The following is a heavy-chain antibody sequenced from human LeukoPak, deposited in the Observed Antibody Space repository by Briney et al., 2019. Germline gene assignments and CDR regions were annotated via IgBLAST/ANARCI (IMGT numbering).Heavy chain of an antibody. V-gene: IGHV3-7*01. Sequence: GGPLRLSCSVSGFTFSDYWVTWVRQTPGKGLECVANINRDGSVKNYVDSVKGRFTISRDNAKNSLYLQMTSLRVDDTAIYYCARDPGFSSFDYWGQGTLVTVSS. D-gene: IGHD3-3*02. CDR1: GFTFSDYW. CDR2: INRDGSVK. CDR3: ARDPGFSSFDY. J-gene: IGHJ4*02.